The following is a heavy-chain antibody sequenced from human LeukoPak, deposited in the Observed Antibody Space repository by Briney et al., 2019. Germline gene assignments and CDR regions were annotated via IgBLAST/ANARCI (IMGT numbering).Heavy chain of an antibody. V-gene: IGHV3-21*01. CDR2: ISSSSSYM. J-gene: IGHJ4*02. Sequence: PRGSLRLSCAASGFTFSSFSMNWVRQAPGKGLEWVSSISSSSSYMYYADSVKGRFTISRDNAKNSLYLQLNSLRAEDTAVYYCARGGSGNWNAPFDYWGQGILVTVSS. CDR3: ARGGSGNWNAPFDY. CDR1: GFTFSSFS. D-gene: IGHD1-1*01.